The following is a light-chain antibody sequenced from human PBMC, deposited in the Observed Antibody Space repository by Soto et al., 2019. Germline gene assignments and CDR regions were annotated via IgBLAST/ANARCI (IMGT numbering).Light chain of an antibody. V-gene: IGKV1-39*01. CDR1: QSVSTY. Sequence: DIQLTQSPPSLSASVGDTVTITCRASQSVSTYLNWYQQRPGKAPSLLIYSAISLQSGVPSRFSGSGSGTDFTLTIRNLQPEDFAIYYCQHTFRSPRRFGQGTKVDSK. CDR2: SAI. J-gene: IGKJ1*01. CDR3: QHTFRSPRR.